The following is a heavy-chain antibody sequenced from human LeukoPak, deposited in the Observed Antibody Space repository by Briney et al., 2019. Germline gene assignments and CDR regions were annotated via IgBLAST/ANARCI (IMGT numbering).Heavy chain of an antibody. Sequence: SETLSLTCTVSGGSISSSSYYWGWIRQPPGKGLEWIGSIYYSGSTYYNPSLKSRVTISVDTSKNQFSLKLSSVTAADTAVYYCARGVDCSDFAFDIWGQGTMVTVSP. CDR1: GGSISSSSYY. CDR3: ARGVDCSDFAFDI. V-gene: IGHV4-39*01. CDR2: IYYSGST. D-gene: IGHD2-15*01. J-gene: IGHJ3*02.